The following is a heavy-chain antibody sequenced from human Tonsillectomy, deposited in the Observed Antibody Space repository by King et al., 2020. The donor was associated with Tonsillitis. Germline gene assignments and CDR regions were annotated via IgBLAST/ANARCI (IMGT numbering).Heavy chain of an antibody. Sequence: VQLVESGGGLVQPGGSLRLSCAASAFTFSTYSMNWVRQAPGKGLQWVSYISTSGSSIYYADSVKGRFTISRDNAKNSLFLQMNSLRAEDTAVYYCERGACDYYVSSYGSYFDLWGRGTLVTVSS. J-gene: IGHJ2*01. V-gene: IGHV3-48*01. CDR3: ERGACDYYVSSYGSYFDL. CDR2: ISTSGSSI. CDR1: AFTFSTYS. D-gene: IGHD3-22*01.